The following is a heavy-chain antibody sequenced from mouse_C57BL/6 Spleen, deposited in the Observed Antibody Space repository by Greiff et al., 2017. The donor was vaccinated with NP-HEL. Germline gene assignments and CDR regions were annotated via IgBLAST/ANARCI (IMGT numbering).Heavy chain of an antibody. J-gene: IGHJ1*03. CDR1: GFTFSSYA. D-gene: IGHD1-1*01. CDR3: AGGKTVDWYFDV. Sequence: EVKLMESGGGLVKPGGSLKLSCAASGFTFSSYAMSWVRQTPEKRLEWVATISDGGSYTYYPDNVKGRFTISRDNAKNNLYLQMSHLKSEDTAMYYCAGGKTVDWYFDVWGTGTTVTVSS. CDR2: ISDGGSYT. V-gene: IGHV5-4*03.